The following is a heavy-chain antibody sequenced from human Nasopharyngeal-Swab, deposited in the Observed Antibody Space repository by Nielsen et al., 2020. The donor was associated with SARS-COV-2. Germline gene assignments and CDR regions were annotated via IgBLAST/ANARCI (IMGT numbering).Heavy chain of an antibody. D-gene: IGHD3-9*01. Sequence: WIRQPPGKGLEWVAVIWYDGSNKYYADSVKGRFTISRDNSKNTLYLQMNSLRAEDTAVYYCAKGGAYYDILTGFFDYWGQGTLVTVSS. CDR3: AKGGAYYDILTGFFDY. J-gene: IGHJ4*02. CDR2: IWYDGSNK. V-gene: IGHV3-33*06.